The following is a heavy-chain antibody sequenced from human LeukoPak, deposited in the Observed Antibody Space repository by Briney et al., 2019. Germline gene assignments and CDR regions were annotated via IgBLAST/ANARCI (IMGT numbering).Heavy chain of an antibody. CDR1: GYNFRDDY. Sequence: ASVKVSCKASGYNFRDDYIYWMRQAPGQGLEWVGWNNPKSGGAKYAQKFQGRVTMTGDTSINTAYMELNSLRSDDTAVYYCAREYISGWYDYWGQGTLVTVSS. CDR3: AREYISGWYDY. D-gene: IGHD6-19*01. J-gene: IGHJ4*02. CDR2: NNPKSGGA. V-gene: IGHV1-2*02.